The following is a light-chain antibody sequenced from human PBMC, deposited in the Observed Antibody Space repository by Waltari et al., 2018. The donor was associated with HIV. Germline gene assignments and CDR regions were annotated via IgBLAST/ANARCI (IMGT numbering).Light chain of an antibody. CDR1: QSISSY. V-gene: IGKV1-39*01. CDR2: AAS. J-gene: IGKJ5*01. CDR3: QQGNSTGST. Sequence: DIQMTQSPSSLSASVGDRVTITCRASQSISSYLHWYQQKPGKAPKLLIYAASSLQSRVPSRFKGSRSGRDITLTISNLQPDDFATDYCQQGNSTGSTFDQGTRLEIK.